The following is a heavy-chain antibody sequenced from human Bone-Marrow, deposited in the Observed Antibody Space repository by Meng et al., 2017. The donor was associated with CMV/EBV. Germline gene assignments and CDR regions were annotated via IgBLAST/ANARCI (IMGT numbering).Heavy chain of an antibody. Sequence: GESLKISCAASGFTFINAWMHWVRQAPGKGLEWVGFIRSKAYGGTTEYAASVKGRFTISRDDSKSIAYLQMNSLKTEDTAVYYCTRVKGLRVVILYYFDYWGQGTLVTVAS. D-gene: IGHD3-3*01. J-gene: IGHJ4*02. V-gene: IGHV3-49*04. CDR2: IRSKAYGGTT. CDR1: GFTFINAW. CDR3: TRVKGLRVVILYYFDY.